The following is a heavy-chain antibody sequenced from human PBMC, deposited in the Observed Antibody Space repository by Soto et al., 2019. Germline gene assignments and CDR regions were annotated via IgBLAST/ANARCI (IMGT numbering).Heavy chain of an antibody. V-gene: IGHV1-18*01. J-gene: IGHJ4*02. CDR3: ATAHKAGTEYY. CDR2: ISAYNGNT. D-gene: IGHD6-13*01. Sequence: QTTGQGLAWMGWISAYNGNTNYAQKLQGRVTMTTDTSTSTAYMELRSLRSDDTALYYRATAHKAGTEYYWGRGTLVPISS.